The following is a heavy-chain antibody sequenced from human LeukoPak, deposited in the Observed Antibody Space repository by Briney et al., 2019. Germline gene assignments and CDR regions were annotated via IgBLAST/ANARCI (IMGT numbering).Heavy chain of an antibody. D-gene: IGHD2-2*01. Sequence: ASVKVSCKASGYTFTSYGISWVRQAPGQGLEWMGWISAYNGNTNYAQKLQGRVTMTTDTSTSTAYMELRSLGSDDTAVYYCARDFMKYQLTFTGAPHAYWGQGTLVTVSS. V-gene: IGHV1-18*01. J-gene: IGHJ4*02. CDR3: ARDFMKYQLTFTGAPHAY. CDR2: ISAYNGNT. CDR1: GYTFTSYG.